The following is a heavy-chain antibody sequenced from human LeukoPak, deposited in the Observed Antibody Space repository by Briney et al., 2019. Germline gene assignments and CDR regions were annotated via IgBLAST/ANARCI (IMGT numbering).Heavy chain of an antibody. CDR1: GGSFSGYY. J-gene: IGHJ5*02. CDR3: ARGGFRRGYSSWYP. V-gene: IGHV4-34*01. CDR2: INHSGST. D-gene: IGHD6-13*01. Sequence: KPSETLSLTCAVYGGSFSGYYWSWIRQPPGKGLEWIGEINHSGSTNYNPSLKSRVTISVDTSKNQFSLKLSSVTAADTAVYYCARGGFRRGYSSWYPWGQGTLVTVSS.